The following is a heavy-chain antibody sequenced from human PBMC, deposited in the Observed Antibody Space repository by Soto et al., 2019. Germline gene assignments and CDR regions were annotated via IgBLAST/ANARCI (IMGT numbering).Heavy chain of an antibody. Sequence: PLETLSLTCAVYGGSFSAYYWSWVRQPPGKGLEWIGEIIHSESTKYNPSLKSRVTISVDTSKNQFSLKLSSVTAADTAVYYCARQRPTDGRWEFANYYGMDAWGQGTPVTVSS. J-gene: IGHJ6*02. CDR1: GGSFSAYY. CDR2: IIHSEST. CDR3: ARQRPTDGRWEFANYYGMDA. D-gene: IGHD1-26*01. V-gene: IGHV4-34*12.